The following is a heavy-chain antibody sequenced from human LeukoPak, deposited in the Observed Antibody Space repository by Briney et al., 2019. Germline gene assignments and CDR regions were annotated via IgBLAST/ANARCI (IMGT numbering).Heavy chain of an antibody. J-gene: IGHJ6*02. CDR1: GGSFSGYY. Sequence: SETLSLTCTVYGGSFSGYYWSWIRQPPGKGLEWIGEINHSGSTNYNPSLKSRVTISVDTSKNQFSLKLSSVTAADTAVYYCARGRGYCTNGVCRRYYGMDVWGQGTTVTVPS. CDR2: INHSGST. V-gene: IGHV4-34*01. D-gene: IGHD2-8*01. CDR3: ARGRGYCTNGVCRRYYGMDV.